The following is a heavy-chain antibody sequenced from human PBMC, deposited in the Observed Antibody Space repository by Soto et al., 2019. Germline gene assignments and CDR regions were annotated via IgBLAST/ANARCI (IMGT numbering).Heavy chain of an antibody. V-gene: IGHV3-23*01. CDR2: IDGSGGDT. CDR1: GFTFSSYA. D-gene: IGHD2-15*01. Sequence: EVRLLESGGGLVQPGGSPRLSCAASGFTFSSYAMGWVRQAPGKGLEWVSGIDGSGGDTSFADSVKGRFTISRDNSENTLYLHMNSLRAEDTARYFCAKEIVAAAYVETSPFDFWGQGTLVTVSS. J-gene: IGHJ4*02. CDR3: AKEIVAAAYVETSPFDF.